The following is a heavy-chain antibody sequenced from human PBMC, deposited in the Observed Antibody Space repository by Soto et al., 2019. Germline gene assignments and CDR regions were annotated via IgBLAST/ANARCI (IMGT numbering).Heavy chain of an antibody. CDR2: ISYDGSNK. J-gene: IGHJ6*02. CDR1: GFTFSSYG. V-gene: IGHV3-30*18. CDR3: AKVVTRTYYYGMDV. Sequence: QVQLVESGGGVVQTGRSLRLSCAASGFTFSSYGMHWVRQAPGKGLEWVAVISYDGSNKYYADSVKGRFTISRDNSKNTLYLQMNSLRAEDTAVYYCAKVVTRTYYYGMDVWGQGTTVTVSS. D-gene: IGHD5-18*01.